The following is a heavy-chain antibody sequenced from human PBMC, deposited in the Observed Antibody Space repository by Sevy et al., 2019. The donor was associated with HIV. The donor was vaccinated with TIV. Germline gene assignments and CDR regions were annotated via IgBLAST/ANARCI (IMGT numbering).Heavy chain of an antibody. CDR2: INQDGSTI. Sequence: GGSLRLSCAASGFSFSDYWMHWVRRASGKGLEWVANINQDGSTINYVGSVKGRFTISRDNAKNSTSLQMNSLRVEDTAVYYWARAMYQVGAFWGQGSQVTVSS. CDR3: ARAMYQVGAF. V-gene: IGHV3-7*01. CDR1: GFSFSDYW. J-gene: IGHJ4*02. D-gene: IGHD1-26*01.